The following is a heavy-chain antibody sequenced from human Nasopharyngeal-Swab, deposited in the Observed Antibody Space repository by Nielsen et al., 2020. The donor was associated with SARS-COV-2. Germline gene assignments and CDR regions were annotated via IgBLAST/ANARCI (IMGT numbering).Heavy chain of an antibody. Sequence: GESLKISCAASGFTFSDYYMSWLRQAPGKGLEWVSYISSSGSTIYYADSVKGRFTISRDNAKNSLYLQMNSLRAEDTAVYYCARDPFGGARFDYWGQGTLVTVSS. V-gene: IGHV3-11*01. CDR1: GFTFSDYY. CDR2: ISSSGSTI. J-gene: IGHJ4*02. D-gene: IGHD3-10*01. CDR3: ARDPFGGARFDY.